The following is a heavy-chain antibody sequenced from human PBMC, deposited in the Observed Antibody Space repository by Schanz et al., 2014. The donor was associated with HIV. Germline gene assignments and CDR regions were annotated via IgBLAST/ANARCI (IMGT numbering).Heavy chain of an antibody. D-gene: IGHD6-6*01. V-gene: IGHV1-8*02. Sequence: QVPLVQSGAEVKKPGSSVKVSCKASGGTFSSYAISWVRQAPGQGLEWMGWMNPNSGHTGYAQKFQGRVDMTRTTSISTAYMELRGLTSEDTAVYFCARARAKIEGRPVGNWFDPWGQGTLVTVSS. CDR3: ARARAKIEGRPVGNWFDP. CDR2: MNPNSGHT. CDR1: GGTFSSYA. J-gene: IGHJ5*02.